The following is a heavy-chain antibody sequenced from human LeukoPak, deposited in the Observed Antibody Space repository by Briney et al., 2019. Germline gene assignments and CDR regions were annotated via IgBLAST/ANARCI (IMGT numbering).Heavy chain of an antibody. CDR2: INPKRGGT. J-gene: IGHJ4*02. Sequence: GVSVKISCKASGYTFTGYYMHWVRQAPGQGREWMGWINPKRGGTNYAQKFQGRVTMTRDTSISTAYMELSRLRSDDTAVYYCARFGSSGYYYIPFDYWGQGTLASVSS. V-gene: IGHV1-2*02. CDR1: GYTFTGYY. CDR3: ARFGSSGYYYIPFDY. D-gene: IGHD3-22*01.